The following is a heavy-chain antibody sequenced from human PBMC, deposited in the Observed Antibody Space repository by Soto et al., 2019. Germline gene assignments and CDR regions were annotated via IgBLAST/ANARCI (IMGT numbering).Heavy chain of an antibody. CDR1: GDSINSVGYS. D-gene: IGHD5-18*01. V-gene: IGHV4-30-2*01. CDR2: IYHSVST. CDR3: ARGDTVITPFDY. J-gene: IGHJ4*02. Sequence: SETLALTCAVAGDSINSVGYSWSWIRQPPGKGLEWIGFIYHSVSTYYNPSLKSRVTISVDTSKNQFSLKLSSVTAADTAIYYCARGDTVITPFDYWGQGTLVTVS.